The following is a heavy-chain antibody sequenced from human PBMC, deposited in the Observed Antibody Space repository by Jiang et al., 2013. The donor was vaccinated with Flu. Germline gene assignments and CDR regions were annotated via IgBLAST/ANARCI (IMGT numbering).Heavy chain of an antibody. CDR3: ARGFAKYYYDSSGYHPFDY. D-gene: IGHD3-22*01. CDR2: XKQDGSEK. J-gene: IGHJ4*02. V-gene: IGHV3-7*03. Sequence: NXKQDGSEKYYVDSVKGRFTISRDNAKNSLYLQMNSLRAEDTAVYYCARGFAKYYYDSSGYHPFDYWGQGTLVTVSS.